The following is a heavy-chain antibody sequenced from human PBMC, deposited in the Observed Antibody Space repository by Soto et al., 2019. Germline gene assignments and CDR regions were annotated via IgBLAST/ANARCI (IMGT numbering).Heavy chain of an antibody. Sequence: GGSLRLCCAASGLTVCSNYMSWVRQAPGKGLEWVSVIYSGGTTYYADSVKGRFTISRDNSRNTLYLQMNSLRAEDTAVYYCVRNTGWDTPMVHWGQGTLVTVSS. D-gene: IGHD5-18*01. CDR1: GLTVCSNY. CDR3: VRNTGWDTPMVH. CDR2: IYSGGTT. J-gene: IGHJ4*02. V-gene: IGHV3-66*01.